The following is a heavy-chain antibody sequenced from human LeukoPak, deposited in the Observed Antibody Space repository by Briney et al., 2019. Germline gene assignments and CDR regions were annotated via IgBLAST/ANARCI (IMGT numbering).Heavy chain of an antibody. V-gene: IGHV4-59*03. CDR2: IYYSGST. Sequence: AEALSLTCIVSGGSISSYYWSWIRQPPGKGLEWVGYIYYSGSTNYNPSLRRRVTMSVDTSKNQFSLKLTSVTAADTAVYYCAGSAYCSGGSCYTGLPYWGQGTLVTVSS. CDR3: AGSAYCSGGSCYTGLPY. D-gene: IGHD2-15*01. J-gene: IGHJ4*02. CDR1: GGSISSYY.